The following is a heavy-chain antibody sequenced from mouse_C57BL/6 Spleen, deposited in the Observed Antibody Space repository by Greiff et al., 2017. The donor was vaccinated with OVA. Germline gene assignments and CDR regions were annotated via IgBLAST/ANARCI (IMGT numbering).Heavy chain of an antibody. D-gene: IGHD2-4*01. CDR1: GYTFTDYY. CDR2: IYPGSGNT. CDR3: ARAPYDYDGPFFGY. V-gene: IGHV1-84*01. Sequence: QVQLQQSGPELVKPGASVKISCKASGYTFTDYYINWVKQRPGPGLEWIGWIYPGSGNTTYNEKFKGKATLTVDTSSSTAYMQLSSLTSEDSAVYFCARAPYDYDGPFFGYWGQGTTLTFSS. J-gene: IGHJ2*01.